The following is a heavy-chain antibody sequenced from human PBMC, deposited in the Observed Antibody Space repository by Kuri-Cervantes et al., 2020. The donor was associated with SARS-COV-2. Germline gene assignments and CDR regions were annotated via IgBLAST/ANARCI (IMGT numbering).Heavy chain of an antibody. CDR3: AAALIDAFDI. V-gene: IGHV1-18*03. CDR1: GHTFTSYG. J-gene: IGHJ3*02. Sequence: ASVKVSCKASGHTFTSYGISWVRQAPGQGLEWMGWISAYNGNTNYAQKFQERVTITRDMSTSTAYMELSSLRSEDMAVYYCAAALIDAFDIWGQGTMVTVSS. D-gene: IGHD6-13*01. CDR2: ISAYNGNT.